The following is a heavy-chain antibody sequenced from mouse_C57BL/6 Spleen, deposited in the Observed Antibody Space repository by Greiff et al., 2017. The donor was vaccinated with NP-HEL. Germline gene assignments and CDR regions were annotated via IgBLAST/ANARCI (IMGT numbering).Heavy chain of an antibody. Sequence: EVNLVESGGGLVQPGGSLSLSCAASGFTFTDYYMSWVRQPPGKALEWLGFIRNKANGYTTEYSASVKGRFTISRDNSQSILYLQMNALRAEDSATYYCARGHYYGSNYAMDYWGQGTSVTVSS. D-gene: IGHD1-1*01. V-gene: IGHV7-3*01. CDR1: GFTFTDYY. CDR3: ARGHYYGSNYAMDY. CDR2: IRNKANGYTT. J-gene: IGHJ4*01.